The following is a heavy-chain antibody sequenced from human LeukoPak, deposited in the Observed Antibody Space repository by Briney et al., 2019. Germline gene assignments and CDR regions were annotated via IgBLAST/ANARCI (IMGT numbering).Heavy chain of an antibody. V-gene: IGHV4-59*01. D-gene: IGHD6-13*01. CDR3: ARVTQQLDYFDY. CDR2: IYYSGST. CDR1: GGSISSYY. Sequence: PSETLSLTCTVSGGSISSYYWSWIRQPPGKGLEWIGYIYYSGSTNYNPSLKSRVTISVDTSKNQFSLKLSSVTAADTAVYYCARVTQQLDYFDYWGQGTLVTVSS. J-gene: IGHJ4*02.